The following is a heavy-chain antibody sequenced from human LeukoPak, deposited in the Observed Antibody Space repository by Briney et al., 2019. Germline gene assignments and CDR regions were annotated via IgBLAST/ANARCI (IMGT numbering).Heavy chain of an antibody. Sequence: ASVKVSCKASGYTFTSYYMHWVRQAPGQGLEWMGIINPSGGSTSYAQKFQGRVTMTRDTSTSTVYMELSSLRSEDTAVYYCARITYDSSGYYYNFQHWGQGTLVTVSS. V-gene: IGHV1-46*01. CDR2: INPSGGST. CDR3: ARITYDSSGYYYNFQH. D-gene: IGHD3-22*01. CDR1: GYTFTSYY. J-gene: IGHJ1*01.